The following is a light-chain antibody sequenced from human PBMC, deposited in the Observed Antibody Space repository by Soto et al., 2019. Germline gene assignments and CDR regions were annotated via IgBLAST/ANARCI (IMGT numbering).Light chain of an antibody. CDR2: AAS. Sequence: DIQMTQSPSSLSASVGDRVTITCRASQGINDYLAWYQQKPWKVPKLLIYAASTLQSGVPSRFSGSGSGTDFIITISNLQPEDVATYCRQRYNSAPWTFGQGTKVEIK. CDR3: QRYNSAPWT. CDR1: QGINDY. V-gene: IGKV1-27*01. J-gene: IGKJ1*01.